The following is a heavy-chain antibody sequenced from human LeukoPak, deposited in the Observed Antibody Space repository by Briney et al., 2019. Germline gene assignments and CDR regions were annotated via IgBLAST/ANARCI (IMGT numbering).Heavy chain of an antibody. CDR3: AKDPRAPGIRLYYFDY. Sequence: GGFLRLSCAASGFTFSSYAMSWVRQAPGKGLEWVSAIRGSGGSTYYADSVKGRFTISRDNSKNTLYLQMNSLRAEDTAVYYCAKDPRAPGIRLYYFDYWGQGTLVTVSS. CDR1: GFTFSSYA. J-gene: IGHJ4*02. CDR2: IRGSGGST. D-gene: IGHD5-12*01. V-gene: IGHV3-23*01.